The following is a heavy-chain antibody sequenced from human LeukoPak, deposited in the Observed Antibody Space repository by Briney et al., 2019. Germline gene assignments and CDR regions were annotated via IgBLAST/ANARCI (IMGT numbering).Heavy chain of an antibody. CDR2: ISAYNGNT. D-gene: IGHD6-13*01. CDR1: GYTFTSYG. V-gene: IGHV1-18*01. J-gene: IGHJ4*02. CDR3: ARVNWEQQLTYYFDY. Sequence: EASVKVSCKASGYTFTSYGISWVRQAPGQGLEWMGWISAYNGNTNYAQKLQGRVTMTTDTSTSTAYMELRSLRSDDTAVYYCARVNWEQQLTYYFDYWGQGTLVTVSS.